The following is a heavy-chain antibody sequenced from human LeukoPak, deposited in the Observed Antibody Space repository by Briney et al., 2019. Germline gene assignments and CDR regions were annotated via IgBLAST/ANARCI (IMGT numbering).Heavy chain of an antibody. CDR1: GYTFTGYY. J-gene: IGHJ3*02. D-gene: IGHD5-24*01. Sequence: ASVKVSCKASGYTFTGYYMHWVRQAPGQGLEWMGIINPSGGNTNYAQKFQGRVTMTRDTSTSTVYMELSSLRSEDTAVYYCARVRDGYNDAYDIWGQGTMVTVPS. CDR3: ARVRDGYNDAYDI. V-gene: IGHV1-46*01. CDR2: INPSGGNT.